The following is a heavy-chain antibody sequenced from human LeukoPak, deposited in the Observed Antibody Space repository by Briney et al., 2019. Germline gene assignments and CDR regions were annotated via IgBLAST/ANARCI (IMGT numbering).Heavy chain of an antibody. CDR1: GVSISSSYSY. CDR2: IYYTGNT. D-gene: IGHD6-13*01. J-gene: IGHJ6*03. Sequence: SETLSLTCTVSGVSISSSYSYWGWIRQPPGMGLEWIGSIYYTGNTYYNPSLKSRVTISVDTSKNQFSLKLGSVTAADTAVYYCARHPLYSPWVYYYYMDVWGKGTTVTISS. CDR3: ARHPLYSPWVYYYYMDV. V-gene: IGHV4-39*01.